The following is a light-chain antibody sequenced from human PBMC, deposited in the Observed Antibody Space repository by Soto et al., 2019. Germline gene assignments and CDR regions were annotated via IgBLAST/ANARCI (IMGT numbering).Light chain of an antibody. V-gene: IGLV2-23*01. CDR1: SSDVGRYSL. CDR2: EDI. Sequence: QSVLTQPASVSGSPGQSITISCTGTSSDVGRYSLVSWYQQHPGKAPKLMIYEDIERPSGVSNRFSGSKSGNTASLTISGRQSEEEADNFCGSYAGGTTVVFGGGTQLTVL. CDR3: GSYAGGTTVV. J-gene: IGLJ2*01.